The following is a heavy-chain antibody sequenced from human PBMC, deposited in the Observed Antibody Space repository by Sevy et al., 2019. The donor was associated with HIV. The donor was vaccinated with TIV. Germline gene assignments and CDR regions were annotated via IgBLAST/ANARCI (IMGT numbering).Heavy chain of an antibody. D-gene: IGHD2-15*01. J-gene: IGHJ5*02. CDR1: GFTFSSYS. CDR3: AREVVPDIVVVVAATPNWFDP. Sequence: GGSLRLSCAASGFTFSSYSMNWVRQAPRKGLEWVSSISISSSYIYYADSVKGRFTISRDNAKNSLYLQMNSLRAEDTAVYYCAREVVPDIVVVVAATPNWFDPWGQGTLVTVSS. V-gene: IGHV3-21*01. CDR2: ISISSSYI.